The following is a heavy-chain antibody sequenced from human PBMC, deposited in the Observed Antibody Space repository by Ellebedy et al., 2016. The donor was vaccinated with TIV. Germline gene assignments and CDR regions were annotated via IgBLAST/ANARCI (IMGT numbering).Heavy chain of an antibody. D-gene: IGHD3-10*01. CDR3: ARERGFDY. V-gene: IGHV3-30*03. Sequence: GESLKISCAAAGFTFSSYGRHVVRQAPGKGLGWGAVISYDGSNKYYADSVKGRFTISRDNSRNTLYLQMNSLRAEDTAVYYCARERGFDYWGQGTLVTVSS. CDR2: ISYDGSNK. J-gene: IGHJ4*02. CDR1: GFTFSSYG.